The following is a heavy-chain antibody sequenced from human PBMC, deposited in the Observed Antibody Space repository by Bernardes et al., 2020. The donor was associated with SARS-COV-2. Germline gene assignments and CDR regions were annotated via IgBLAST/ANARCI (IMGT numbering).Heavy chain of an antibody. CDR1: GDSVSSNSAA. CDR2: TYYRSQWYN. J-gene: IGHJ6*04. V-gene: IGHV6-1*01. Sequence: SQTLSLTCAISGDSVSSNSAAWSWVRQSPSRGLEWLGRTYYRSQWYNDYAVSVKSRISMNPDTPKNQFSLQLTSVTPEDTAVYYCAREKMFGVADVWGKGTTITVSS. CDR3: AREKMFGVADV. D-gene: IGHD3-3*01.